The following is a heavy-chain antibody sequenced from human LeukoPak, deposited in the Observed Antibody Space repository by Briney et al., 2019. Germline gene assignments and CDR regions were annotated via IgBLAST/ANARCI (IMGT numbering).Heavy chain of an antibody. CDR2: ISGSGGST. D-gene: IGHD3-10*01. CDR3: AKGGVPRYYYYGMDV. CDR1: GFTFSSYA. V-gene: IGHV3-23*01. Sequence: GGSLRLSCAASGFTFSSYAMSWVRQAPGKGLEWVSAISGSGGSTYYADSVKGRFTISRDNSKNTLYLQMNSLRAEDTAVYYCAKGGVPRYYYYGMDVWGQGTTVTVSS. J-gene: IGHJ6*02.